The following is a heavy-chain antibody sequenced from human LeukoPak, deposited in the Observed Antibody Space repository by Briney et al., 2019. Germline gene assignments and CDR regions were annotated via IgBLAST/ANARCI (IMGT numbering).Heavy chain of an antibody. V-gene: IGHV5-51*01. Sequence: GESLKISCEGLGYTFTDYWIAWVRQMPGKGLEWMGIIYPGDSDTRYSPSFQGQVTISADKSISTAYLQWSSLKASDTAMYYCARHVEMPTGPDYWGQGTLVTVSS. D-gene: IGHD5-24*01. CDR1: GYTFTDYW. CDR3: ARHVEMPTGPDY. CDR2: IYPGDSDT. J-gene: IGHJ4*02.